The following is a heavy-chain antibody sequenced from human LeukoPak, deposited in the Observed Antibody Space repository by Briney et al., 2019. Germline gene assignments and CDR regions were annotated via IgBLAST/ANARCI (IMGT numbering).Heavy chain of an antibody. CDR1: GGSISSHY. D-gene: IGHD5-18*01. Sequence: MSSETLSLTCTVSGGSISSHYWSWIRQPPGKGLEWIGYIYYSGSTNYNPSLKSRDTISVDTSKNQFSLKLSSVTAADTAVYYCARAQNSYGFNWFDPWGQGTLVTVSS. J-gene: IGHJ5*02. V-gene: IGHV4-59*11. CDR2: IYYSGST. CDR3: ARAQNSYGFNWFDP.